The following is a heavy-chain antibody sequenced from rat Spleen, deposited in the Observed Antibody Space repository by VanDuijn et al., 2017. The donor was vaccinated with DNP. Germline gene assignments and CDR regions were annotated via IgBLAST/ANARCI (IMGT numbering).Heavy chain of an antibody. J-gene: IGHJ4*01. CDR2: IQNGGST. V-gene: IGHV2S1*01. D-gene: IGHD1-7*01. CDR1: GFSLTSYT. Sequence: QVQLKESGPGLVQPSQTLSLTCTVSGFSLTSYTINWIRQPPGKGLEWMGRIQNGGSTDYNSALKSRLRINRDTSKSQVFLKMNSLQTDDTAIYYCTRESWGYVMDAWGQGASVTVSS. CDR3: TRESWGYVMDA.